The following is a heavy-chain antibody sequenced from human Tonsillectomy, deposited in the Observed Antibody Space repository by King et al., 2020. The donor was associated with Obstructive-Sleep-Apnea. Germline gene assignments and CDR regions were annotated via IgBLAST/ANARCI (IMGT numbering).Heavy chain of an antibody. CDR1: GYTFTSYG. V-gene: IGHV1-18*04. D-gene: IGHD1-7*01. CDR2: ISAYNGNT. J-gene: IGHJ4*02. Sequence: VQLVESGAEVKKPGASVKVSCKASGYTFTSYGISWVRQAPGQGLEWMGWISAYNGNTNYAQKLQGRVTMTTDTSTSTAYMELRSLRSDDTAVYYCARDDSYKWNYALEGTRVDYWGQGTLVTVSS. CDR3: ARDDSYKWNYALEGTRVDY.